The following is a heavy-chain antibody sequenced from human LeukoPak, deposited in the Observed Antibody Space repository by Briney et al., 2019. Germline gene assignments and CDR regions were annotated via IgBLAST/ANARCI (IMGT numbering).Heavy chain of an antibody. D-gene: IGHD2-2*02. CDR2: ISGSGGST. V-gene: IGHV3-23*01. CDR3: AKPPRYCSSTSCYTNFDY. CDR1: GFTFSSYA. J-gene: IGHJ4*02. Sequence: GGSLRLSCAASGFTFSSYAMSWVRQTPGKGLEWVSAISGSGGSTYYADSVKGRFTISRDNSKNTLYLQMNSLRAEYTAVYYCAKPPRYCSSTSCYTNFDYWGQGTLVTVSS.